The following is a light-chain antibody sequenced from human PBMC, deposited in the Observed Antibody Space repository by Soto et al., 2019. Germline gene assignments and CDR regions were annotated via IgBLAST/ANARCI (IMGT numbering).Light chain of an antibody. CDR1: QSVSSN. Sequence: EVVMTQSPATLSVSPGERATLSCRASQSVSSNLVWYQQKPGQAPRLLIYGASTRATGIPARFSGSGSGTEFTLTISSLQSEDFAVYYCQHYNNWPPYTFGRGTKLEIK. CDR3: QHYNNWPPYT. J-gene: IGKJ2*01. CDR2: GAS. V-gene: IGKV3-15*01.